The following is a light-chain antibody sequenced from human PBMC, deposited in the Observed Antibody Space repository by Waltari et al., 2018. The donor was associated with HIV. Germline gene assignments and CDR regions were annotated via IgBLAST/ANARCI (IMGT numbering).Light chain of an antibody. CDR3: SSYTASSTWV. CDR2: EFT. J-gene: IGLJ3*02. CDR1: SSAIGSYNR. Sequence: QSTLTQPPSESGSLGQSVTIACSGTSSAIGSYNRVSWYQQPPGTAPKLIIYEFTNRPACVAGRFSGSNSGSTASLTISGLQAEGEADYYCSSYTASSTWVFGGGTQLTGL. V-gene: IGLV2-18*02.